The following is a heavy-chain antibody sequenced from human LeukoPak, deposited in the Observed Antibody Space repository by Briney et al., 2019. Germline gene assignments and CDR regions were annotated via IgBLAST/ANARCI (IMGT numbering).Heavy chain of an antibody. V-gene: IGHV3-64*01. D-gene: IGHD5-18*01. J-gene: IGHJ6*03. Sequence: GGSLRLSCAASGFTFSSYAMHWVRQAPGKGLEYVSAISSNGGSTYYANSVKGRFTISRDNSKNTLYLQMGSLRAEDMAVYYCARNHRTAMVSYYMDVWGKGTTVTISS. CDR1: GFTFSSYA. CDR2: ISSNGGST. CDR3: ARNHRTAMVSYYMDV.